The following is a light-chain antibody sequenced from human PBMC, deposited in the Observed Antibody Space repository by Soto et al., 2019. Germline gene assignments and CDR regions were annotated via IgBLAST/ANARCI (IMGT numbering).Light chain of an antibody. CDR1: QSISSC. CDR2: DAS. J-gene: IGKJ5*01. V-gene: IGKV1-5*01. CDR3: QQRYNWPPIT. Sequence: DSQMTQSPSSLSASVGDRVTITCRASQSISSCLAWYQQKPGKAPNLLIYDASSLKSGVPSRFSGSGSGTDFTLTISSLEPEDFAIYYCQQRYNWPPITFGQGTRLEIK.